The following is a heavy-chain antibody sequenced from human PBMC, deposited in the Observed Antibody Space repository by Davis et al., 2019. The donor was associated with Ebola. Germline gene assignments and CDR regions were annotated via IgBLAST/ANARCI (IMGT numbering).Heavy chain of an antibody. CDR2: MNPNSGNT. CDR3: ARDRWRRTDWFDP. V-gene: IGHV1-8*01. Sequence: ASVKVSCKASGYTFTSYDINWVRQATGQGLEWMGWMNPNSGNTGYAQKFQGRVTMTRNTSISTAYMELRSLRSDDTAVYYCARDRWRRTDWFDPWGQGTLVTVSS. CDR1: GYTFTSYD. D-gene: IGHD2-15*01. J-gene: IGHJ5*02.